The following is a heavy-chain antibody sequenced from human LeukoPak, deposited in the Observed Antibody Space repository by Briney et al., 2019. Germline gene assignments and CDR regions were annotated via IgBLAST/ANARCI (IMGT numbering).Heavy chain of an antibody. D-gene: IGHD2-15*01. Sequence: GRSLRLSCAASGFTFSSYGMHWVRQAPGKGLEWVAVISYDGSNKYYADSVKGRFTISRDNSKNTLYLQMNSLRAEDTAVYYCARVGPAGCSGGSCYSYFFDYWGQGTLVTVSS. CDR2: ISYDGSNK. V-gene: IGHV3-30*03. J-gene: IGHJ4*02. CDR3: ARVGPAGCSGGSCYSYFFDY. CDR1: GFTFSSYG.